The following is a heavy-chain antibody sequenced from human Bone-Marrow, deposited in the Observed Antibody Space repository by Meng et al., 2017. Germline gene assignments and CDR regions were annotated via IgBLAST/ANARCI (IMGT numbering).Heavy chain of an antibody. CDR1: GGSFSGYY. J-gene: IGHJ4*02. Sequence: SQTLSLTCAVYGGSFSGYYWSWIRRPPGKGLEWIGEINHSGSTNYNPSLKSRVTISVDTSKNQFSLKLSSVTAADTAVYYCASSATVITGGHYFDYWGQGTLVTVSS. D-gene: IGHD4-23*01. V-gene: IGHV4-34*01. CDR3: ASSATVITGGHYFDY. CDR2: INHSGST.